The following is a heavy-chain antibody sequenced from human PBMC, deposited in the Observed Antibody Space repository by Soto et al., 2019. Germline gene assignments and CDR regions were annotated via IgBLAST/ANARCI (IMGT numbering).Heavy chain of an antibody. J-gene: IGHJ4*02. V-gene: IGHV3-72*01. D-gene: IGHD2-21*01. Sequence: EVHLVESGGGLVQPGGSLRLSCAASGFTFSDHFMDWVRQPPGKGLERVGRTLNRANSYNADYAASVKGRFTMSRDESTNSLYLQMNNVKTEDTAVYFCVAYLMGYPFWGQGTLVTVSS. CDR1: GFTFSDHF. CDR2: TLNRANSYNA. CDR3: VAYLMGYPF.